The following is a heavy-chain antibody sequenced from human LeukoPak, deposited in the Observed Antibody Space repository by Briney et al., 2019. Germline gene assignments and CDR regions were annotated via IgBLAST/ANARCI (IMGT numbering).Heavy chain of an antibody. D-gene: IGHD6-19*01. CDR2: ISYDGSNK. CDR1: GFTFSSYG. Sequence: GGSLRLSCAASGFTFSSYGMHWVRQAPGKGLEWVAVISYDGSNKYYADSVKGRFTISRDNSKNTLYLQMNSLRAEDTAVYYCARASGQWLTTPPDYWGQGTLVTVSS. J-gene: IGHJ4*02. V-gene: IGHV3-30*03. CDR3: ARASGQWLTTPPDY.